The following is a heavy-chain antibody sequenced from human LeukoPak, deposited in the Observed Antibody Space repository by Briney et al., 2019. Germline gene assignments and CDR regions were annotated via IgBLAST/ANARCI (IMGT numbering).Heavy chain of an antibody. CDR3: ARDRGSSYYVDV. V-gene: IGHV3-48*03. D-gene: IGHD6-6*01. CDR2: ISSSGSTI. Sequence: GGSLRLSCAASGFTFSSYEMNWVRQAPGKGLEWVSYISSSGSTIYYADSVKGRFTISRDNAKDSLYLQMNSLRAEDTAVYYCARDRGSSYYVDVWGKGTTVTVSS. CDR1: GFTFSSYE. J-gene: IGHJ6*03.